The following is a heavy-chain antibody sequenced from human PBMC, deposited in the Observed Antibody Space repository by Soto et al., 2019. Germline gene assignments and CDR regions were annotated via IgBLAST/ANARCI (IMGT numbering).Heavy chain of an antibody. D-gene: IGHD6-19*01. CDR3: ASAFGGWPPES. CDR1: GPPMSTCS. J-gene: IGHJ5*02. CDR2: IYSSGST. Sequence: SESLSHTYNSSGPPMSTCSWNWIRQPPGKGLEWIGYIYSSGSTNYNPSLKSRVAISIDTSKKQFSLNLTSVTAADTAVYYCASAFGGWPPESWGQGTLVTVS. V-gene: IGHV4-59*01.